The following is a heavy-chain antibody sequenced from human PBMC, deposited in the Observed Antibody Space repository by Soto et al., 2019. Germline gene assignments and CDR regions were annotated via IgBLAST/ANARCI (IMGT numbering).Heavy chain of an antibody. Sequence: ELQLLESGGGFVQPGGSLRLSCTASGFGLSTYAISWVRQAPGKGLEWVSVISANSGNTDYADSVKGRFTISRDKSENTVFLQMNSLSAEDTAVYYCALPSCGGDCYSPFDYWGQGTLVTVSS. D-gene: IGHD2-21*02. V-gene: IGHV3-23*01. J-gene: IGHJ4*02. CDR3: ALPSCGGDCYSPFDY. CDR2: ISANSGNT. CDR1: GFGLSTYA.